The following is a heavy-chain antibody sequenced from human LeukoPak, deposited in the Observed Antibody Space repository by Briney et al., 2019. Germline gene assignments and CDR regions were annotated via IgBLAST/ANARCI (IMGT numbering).Heavy chain of an antibody. J-gene: IGHJ4*02. CDR2: IYPDDSDT. V-gene: IGHV5-51*01. D-gene: IGHD3-22*01. CDR1: GYSFTSYW. Sequence: GESLKISRNGSGYSFTSYWLDWVPQIPGKGLEWMGIIYPDDSDTRYSPSFQGQVTISADKSISTAYLQWSSLKASDTAMYYCAGAYYDSSGYYWGFDYWGQGTLVTVSS. CDR3: AGAYYDSSGYYWGFDY.